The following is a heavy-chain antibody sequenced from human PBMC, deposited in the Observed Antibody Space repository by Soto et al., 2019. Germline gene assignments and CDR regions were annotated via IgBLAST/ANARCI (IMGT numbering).Heavy chain of an antibody. CDR2: ISGSGTDT. Sequence: EVHLLESGGGSVQPGGSLRLSCAASGLTFSSYVMSWVRQAPGKGLEWVSAISGSGTDTYYAVSMKGRFTISRDNSKNTVYLQINSLRAEDTAAYYCAKRRGDGYFDLWGRGTLVTVSS. CDR1: GLTFSSYV. CDR3: AKRRGDGYFDL. V-gene: IGHV3-23*01. D-gene: IGHD7-27*01. J-gene: IGHJ2*01.